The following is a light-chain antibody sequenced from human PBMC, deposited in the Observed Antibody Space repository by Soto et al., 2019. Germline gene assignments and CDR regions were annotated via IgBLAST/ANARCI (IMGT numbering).Light chain of an antibody. CDR3: YQYDSSPWT. J-gene: IGKJ1*01. Sequence: EIVMTQSPATLSVSPGDRATLSCRASESVTSSLAWYQQKPGQPPRLLIYAASTRATDVPARFSGGGSETEFTLNISSLQSEDFEVYLCYQYDSSPWTFGQGTKVDIK. V-gene: IGKV3-15*01. CDR1: ESVTSS. CDR2: AAS.